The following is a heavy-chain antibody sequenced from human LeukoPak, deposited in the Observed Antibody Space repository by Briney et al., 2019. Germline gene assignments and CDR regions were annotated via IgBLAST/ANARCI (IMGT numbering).Heavy chain of an antibody. CDR3: GRDRGYYDSSGYCRNDALDI. V-gene: IGHV3-53*01. CDR2: IYSGGST. CDR1: GFTVSSNY. J-gene: IGHJ3*02. Sequence: PGGSLRLSCAASGFTVSSNYMSWVRQAPGKGLEWVSDIYSGGSTYYADSVMSRCTISRGNYTKTSYLQLMSLIGADAAVDYYGRDRGYYDSSGYCRNDALDIWGQGTMVTVSS. D-gene: IGHD3-22*01.